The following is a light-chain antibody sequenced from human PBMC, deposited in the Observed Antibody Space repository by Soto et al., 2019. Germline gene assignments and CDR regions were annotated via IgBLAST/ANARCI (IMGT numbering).Light chain of an antibody. CDR3: QQYGDSPTWT. J-gene: IGKJ1*01. CDR1: QSVSSSY. Sequence: EIVLTQSPGTLSLSPGERATLSCRASQSVSSSYLDWYQQKRGQAPRLLIYGASSRATGIPARFSGSGSGTDFTLTISRLEPEDVAVYYCQQYGDSPTWTFGQGTKVEIK. V-gene: IGKV3-20*01. CDR2: GAS.